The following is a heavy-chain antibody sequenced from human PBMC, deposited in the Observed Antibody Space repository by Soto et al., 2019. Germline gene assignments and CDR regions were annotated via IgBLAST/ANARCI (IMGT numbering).Heavy chain of an antibody. J-gene: IGHJ4*02. CDR3: GRDSGYSPRVY. CDR1: GFTVSSNY. Sequence: GGSLRLSCAASGFTVSSNYMSWVRQAPGKGLEWVSVIYSGGSTYYADSVKGRFTISRDNSKNTLYLQMNSLRAEDTAVYYCGRDSGYSPRVYGGQGTLAPVSS. CDR2: IYSGGST. V-gene: IGHV3-66*01. D-gene: IGHD3-22*01.